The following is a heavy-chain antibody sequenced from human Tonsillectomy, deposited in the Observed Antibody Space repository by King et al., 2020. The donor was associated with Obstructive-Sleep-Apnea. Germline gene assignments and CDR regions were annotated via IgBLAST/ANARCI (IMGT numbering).Heavy chain of an antibody. CDR3: ARGVAVAGRWFDP. CDR1: GYTFTSYY. J-gene: IGHJ5*02. V-gene: IGHV1-46*03. Sequence: QLVQSGAEVKKPGASVKVSCKASGYTFTSYYLHWVRQAPGQGLEWMGIFNPSGASTSYAQKFQGRVTMTRETSTSTVYMVLSSLRSEDTAVDYCARGVAVAGRWFDPWGQGTLVTVSS. D-gene: IGHD6-19*01. CDR2: FNPSGAST.